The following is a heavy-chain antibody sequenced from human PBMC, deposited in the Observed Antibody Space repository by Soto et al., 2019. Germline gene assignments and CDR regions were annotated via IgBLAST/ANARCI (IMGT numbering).Heavy chain of an antibody. V-gene: IGHV1-69*13. D-gene: IGHD5-18*01. J-gene: IGHJ4*02. CDR2: IIPIFGTA. Sequence: SVKVCCKASGGTFSSYAISCVRQAPGQGLEWMGGIIPIFGTANYAQKFQGRVTITADESTSTAYMELSSLRSEDTAVYYCARPSGRGYSYGPFDYWGQGTLVTVSS. CDR1: GGTFSSYA. CDR3: ARPSGRGYSYGPFDY.